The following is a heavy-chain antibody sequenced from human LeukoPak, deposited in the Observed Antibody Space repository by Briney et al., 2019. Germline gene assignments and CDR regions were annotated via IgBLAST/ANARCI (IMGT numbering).Heavy chain of an antibody. CDR2: ISGSGGSA. Sequence: GGSLRLSCAASGFTFSSYAMSWVRQAPGKGLEWVSAISGSGGSAYYADSVKGRFTISRDNSKNTLYLQMNSLRAEDTAVYHCAKDRGDIVVVVAATPDAFDIWGQGTMVTVSS. CDR1: GFTFSSYA. CDR3: AKDRGDIVVVVAATPDAFDI. J-gene: IGHJ3*02. V-gene: IGHV3-23*01. D-gene: IGHD2-15*01.